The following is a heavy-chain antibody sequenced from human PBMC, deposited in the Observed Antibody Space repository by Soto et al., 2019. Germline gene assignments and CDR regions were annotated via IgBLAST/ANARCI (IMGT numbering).Heavy chain of an antibody. CDR3: ARVTRVAAHQRAYYFDY. D-gene: IGHD6-6*01. CDR2: IYYSGST. CDR1: VGSISSGGYY. Sequence: SETLSLTCTVSVGSISSGGYYWSWIRQHPGKGLEWIGYIYYSGSTYYNPSLKSRVTVSVDTSKNQFSLKLSSVTAADTAVYYCARVTRVAAHQRAYYFDYWGQGTLVTVSS. V-gene: IGHV4-31*03. J-gene: IGHJ4*02.